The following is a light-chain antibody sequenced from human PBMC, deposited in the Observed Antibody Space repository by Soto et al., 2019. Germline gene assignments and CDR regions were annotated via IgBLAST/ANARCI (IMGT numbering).Light chain of an antibody. Sequence: QSALTQPPSASGSPGQSVTISCTGTSNDVGGYNFVSWYQHHPGKAPKLIIYEVTKRPSGVPNRFSGSKSGNTASLTVSGLQAEDEADYYCSSYTDSSFVIFGGGTKLTVL. V-gene: IGLV2-8*01. J-gene: IGLJ2*01. CDR2: EVT. CDR3: SSYTDSSFVI. CDR1: SNDVGGYNF.